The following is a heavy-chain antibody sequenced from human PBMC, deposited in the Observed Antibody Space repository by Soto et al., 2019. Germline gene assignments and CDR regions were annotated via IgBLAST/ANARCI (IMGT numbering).Heavy chain of an antibody. CDR2: IKQDGSEK. Sequence: GGSLRLSCAASGFTFSSYSMHWVRQAPGKGLEWVANIKQDGSEKYYVDSVKGRFTISRDNANNSLYLQMNSLRAEDTAVYYCARNWPLDYWGQGTLVTVSS. D-gene: IGHD1-1*01. CDR3: ARNWPLDY. J-gene: IGHJ4*02. CDR1: GFTFSSYS. V-gene: IGHV3-7*01.